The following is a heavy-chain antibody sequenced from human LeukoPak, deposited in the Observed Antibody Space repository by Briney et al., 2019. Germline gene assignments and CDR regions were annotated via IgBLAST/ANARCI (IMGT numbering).Heavy chain of an antibody. D-gene: IGHD3-3*01. CDR3: ARDSSLEWLPGSFDY. V-gene: IGHV3-66*02. Sequence: PGGSLRLSCAASGFTVSSNYMSWVRQAPGKGLEWVSVIYSGGSTYYADSVKGRSTISRDNSKNTLYLQMNSLRAEDTAVYYCARDSSLEWLPGSFDYWGQGTLVTVSS. CDR1: GFTVSSNY. J-gene: IGHJ4*02. CDR2: IYSGGST.